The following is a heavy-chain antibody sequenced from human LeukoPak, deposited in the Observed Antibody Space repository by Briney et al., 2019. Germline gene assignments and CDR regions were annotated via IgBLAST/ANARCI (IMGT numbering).Heavy chain of an antibody. V-gene: IGHV3-23*01. CDR3: AKDLGVQQLVQDPFFDY. J-gene: IGHJ4*02. CDR1: GFTFSSYA. CDR2: ISGSGGST. Sequence: GGSLRLSCAASGFTFSSYAMSWVRQAPGKGLEWVSAISGSGGSTYYADSVKGRFTISRDNSKNTLYLQMNSLRAEDTAVYYCAKDLGVQQLVQDPFFDYWGQGTLVTVSS. D-gene: IGHD6-13*01.